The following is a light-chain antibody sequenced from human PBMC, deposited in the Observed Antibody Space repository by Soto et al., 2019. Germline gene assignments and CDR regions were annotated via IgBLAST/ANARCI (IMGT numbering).Light chain of an antibody. J-gene: IGKJ1*01. V-gene: IGKV3-20*01. Sequence: EIVLTQAPGTLSLSPGERASLSCRASQSVSSSYLAWYQQKPGQAPRILIYAASNRATAIPDRFSGSGSGTDFTLTISRLEPEDFAVYYCQQSDDSPGTFGQGTKVDIK. CDR2: AAS. CDR3: QQSDDSPGT. CDR1: QSVSSSY.